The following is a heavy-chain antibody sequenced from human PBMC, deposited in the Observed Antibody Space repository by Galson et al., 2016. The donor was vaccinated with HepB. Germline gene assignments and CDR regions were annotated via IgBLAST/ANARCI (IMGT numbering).Heavy chain of an antibody. Sequence: SLRLSCAASGFTVSSDYMNWVRQAPGKGLEWVSVLYSGGSTYYADSVKGRFTISRDNSKNTLHLQMNSLRAEDTAVYYCARAGEYYYGSGSYAETWGQGTLVTVSS. D-gene: IGHD3-10*01. CDR3: ARAGEYYYGSGSYAET. V-gene: IGHV3-53*01. J-gene: IGHJ5*02. CDR2: LYSGGST. CDR1: GFTVSSDY.